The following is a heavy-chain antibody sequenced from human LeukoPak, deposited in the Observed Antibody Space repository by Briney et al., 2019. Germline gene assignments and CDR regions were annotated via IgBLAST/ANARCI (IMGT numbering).Heavy chain of an antibody. CDR1: GFTFSSFY. CDR2: IKQDGSGK. J-gene: IGHJ4*02. Sequence: GGSLRLSCAASGFTFSSFYMSWVRQAPGKGLEWVANIKQDGSGKYYVDSVKGRFTISRDNAKNSLYLQTNSLRVEDTAVYYCARAVQGVTLDYWGQGTLVTVSS. D-gene: IGHD3-10*01. CDR3: ARAVQGVTLDY. V-gene: IGHV3-7*04.